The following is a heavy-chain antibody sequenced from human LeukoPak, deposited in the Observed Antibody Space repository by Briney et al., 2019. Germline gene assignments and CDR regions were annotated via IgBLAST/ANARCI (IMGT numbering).Heavy chain of an antibody. CDR3: ARSKEEDYYFDY. V-gene: IGHV4-34*01. J-gene: IGHJ4*02. Sequence: SETLSLTCAVYGGSFSGYYWSWIRQPPGKGLEWIGEINHSGSTNYNPSLKSRVTISVDTSKNQFSLKLSSVTAADTAVYYCARSKEEDYYFDYWGQGTLVTVSS. CDR2: INHSGST. D-gene: IGHD4-11*01. CDR1: GGSFSGYY.